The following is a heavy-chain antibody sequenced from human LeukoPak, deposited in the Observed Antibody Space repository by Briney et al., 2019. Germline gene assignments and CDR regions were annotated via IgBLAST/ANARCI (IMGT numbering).Heavy chain of an antibody. V-gene: IGHV4-31*03. J-gene: IGHJ3*02. CDR1: GGSVSSDGHF. Sequence: SETLSLTCSVSGGSVSSDGHFWSWVRQHPGKGLKWIGYIYYIGSSYYIPSLQSRVTMSVDTSNNQFSLKLRSVTAADTAVYYCAGYSFASGIDTFDIWGQGTMVTVSS. CDR2: IYYIGSS. D-gene: IGHD2-21*01. CDR3: AGYSFASGIDTFDI.